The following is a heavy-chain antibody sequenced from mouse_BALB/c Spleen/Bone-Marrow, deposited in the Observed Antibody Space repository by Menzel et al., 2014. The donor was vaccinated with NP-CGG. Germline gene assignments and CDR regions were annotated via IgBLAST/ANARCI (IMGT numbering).Heavy chain of an antibody. CDR2: IDPANGNT. J-gene: IGHJ2*01. Sequence: EVQLQQSGAEVVKPGASVKLSCTASGFNIKDTYMHWVKQRPEQDLEWIGRIDPANGNTKYDPKFQGKTTITADTSSNTAYLQLSSLTSEDTAVYYCARYDYGVYFDYWGQGTTLTVSS. D-gene: IGHD2-4*01. V-gene: IGHV14-3*02. CDR3: ARYDYGVYFDY. CDR1: GFNIKDTY.